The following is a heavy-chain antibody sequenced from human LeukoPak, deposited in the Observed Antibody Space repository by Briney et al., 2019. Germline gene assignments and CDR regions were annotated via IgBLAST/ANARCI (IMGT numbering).Heavy chain of an antibody. CDR1: GLTLSDHE. V-gene: IGHV3-72*01. CDR2: SINKVNSYST. Sequence: QPGGSLRLSCAASGLTLSDHEMDWVRQAPGKGLAWLGRSINKVNSYSTEYAASVKGRFTFSRDDSKNSLYLQMNSLKTEDTAVYYCVAMIRGVGYWGQGTLVTVSS. J-gene: IGHJ4*02. D-gene: IGHD2-2*01. CDR3: VAMIRGVGY.